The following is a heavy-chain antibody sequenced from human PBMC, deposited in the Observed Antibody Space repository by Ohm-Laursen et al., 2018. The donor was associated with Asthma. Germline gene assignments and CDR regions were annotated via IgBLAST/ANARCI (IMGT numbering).Heavy chain of an antibody. D-gene: IGHD1-7*01. CDR1: GFTFRSYA. CDR3: AKDLSETGTTYFDY. Sequence: SLRLSCAASGFTFRSYAMHWVRRAPGKGLEWVAVGGSYYDGGLKYYADSVKGRFTISRDNSKNTLYLQMNSLRAEDTAVYYCAKDLSETGTTYFDYWGQGTLVTVSS. V-gene: IGHV3-30-3*01. J-gene: IGHJ4*02. CDR2: GGSYYDGGLK.